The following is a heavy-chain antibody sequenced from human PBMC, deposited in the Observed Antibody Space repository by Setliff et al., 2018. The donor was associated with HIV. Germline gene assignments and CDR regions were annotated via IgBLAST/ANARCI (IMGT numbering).Heavy chain of an antibody. J-gene: IGHJ4*02. CDR2: INPSGGST. D-gene: IGHD1-26*01. V-gene: IGHV1-46*01. CDR1: GYTFTSYY. CDR3: ARAPIGGWEPIDY. Sequence: ASVKVSCKASGYTFTSYYMHWVRQAPGQGLEWMGIINPSGGSTTYAQKFWDRVTMTRDTSTSTVYMELSSLRSEDTAVYYCARAPIGGWEPIDYWGQGTLVTVSS.